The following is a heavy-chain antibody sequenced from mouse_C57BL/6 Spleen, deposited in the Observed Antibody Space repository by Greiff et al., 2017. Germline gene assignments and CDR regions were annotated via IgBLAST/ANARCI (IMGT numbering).Heavy chain of an antibody. CDR1: GFSLSTFGMG. CDR3: ARIGYYSNYDWFAY. Sequence: QVTLKVCGPGILQPSQTLSLTCSFSGFSLSTFGMGVGWIRQPSGKGLEWLAHIWWDDDKYYNPALKSRLTISKDTSKNQVFLKSANVDTADTATDYCARIGYYSNYDWFAYWGQGTLVTVSA. CDR2: IWWDDDK. J-gene: IGHJ3*01. V-gene: IGHV8-8*01. D-gene: IGHD2-5*01.